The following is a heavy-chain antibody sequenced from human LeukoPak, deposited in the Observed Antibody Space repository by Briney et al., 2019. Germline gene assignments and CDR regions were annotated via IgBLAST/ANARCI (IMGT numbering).Heavy chain of an antibody. CDR3: ARDQLQYDSSGYLD. Sequence: GASVKVSCKASGYTFTGYYMHWVRQAPGQGLEWMGWINPNSGGTNYAQKFQGRVTMTRDTSISTAYMELSRLRSDDTAVYYCARDQLQYDSSGYLDWGQGTLVTVSS. J-gene: IGHJ4*02. D-gene: IGHD3-22*01. V-gene: IGHV1-2*02. CDR2: INPNSGGT. CDR1: GYTFTGYY.